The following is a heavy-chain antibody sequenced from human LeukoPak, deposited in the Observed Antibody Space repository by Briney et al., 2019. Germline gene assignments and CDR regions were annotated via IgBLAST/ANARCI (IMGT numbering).Heavy chain of an antibody. V-gene: IGHV3-23*01. CDR1: GITLSNYG. J-gene: IGHJ4*02. CDR3: ARRGVVIRVILVGFHKEAYYFDS. Sequence: GGSLRLSCAVSGITLSNYGMSWVRQAPGKGLEWVAGISDSGGRTNYADSVKGRFTISRDNPKNTLYLQMNSLRAEDTAVHFCARRGVVIRVILVGFHKEAYYFDSWGQGALVTVSS. CDR2: ISDSGGRT. D-gene: IGHD3-22*01.